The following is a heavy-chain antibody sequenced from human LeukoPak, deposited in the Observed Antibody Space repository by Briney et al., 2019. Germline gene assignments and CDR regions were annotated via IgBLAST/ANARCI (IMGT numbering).Heavy chain of an antibody. Sequence: SETLSLTCAVYGGSFSGYYWSWIRQPPGKGLEWIGEINHSGSTNYNPSLKSRVTISVDTSKNQFSLKLSSVTAADTAVYYCARGRGYSYGWVYWGQGILVTVSS. D-gene: IGHD5-18*01. J-gene: IGHJ4*02. V-gene: IGHV4-34*01. CDR3: ARGRGYSYGWVY. CDR2: INHSGST. CDR1: GGSFSGYY.